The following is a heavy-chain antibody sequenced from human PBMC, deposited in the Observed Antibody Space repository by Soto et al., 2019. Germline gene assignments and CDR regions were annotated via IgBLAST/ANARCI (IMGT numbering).Heavy chain of an antibody. Sequence: ASVKVSCKASGYTFTSYGISWVRQAPGQGLEWMGWISAYNGNTNYAQKLQGRVTMTTDTSTSTAYMELRSLRSNDTAVYYCARDLEYSSSSYFQHWGQGTLVTVSS. CDR2: ISAYNGNT. V-gene: IGHV1-18*01. CDR1: GYTFTSYG. CDR3: ARDLEYSSSSYFQH. D-gene: IGHD6-6*01. J-gene: IGHJ1*01.